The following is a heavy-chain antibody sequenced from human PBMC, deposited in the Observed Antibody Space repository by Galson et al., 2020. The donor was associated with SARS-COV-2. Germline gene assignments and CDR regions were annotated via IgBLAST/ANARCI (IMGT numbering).Heavy chain of an antibody. D-gene: IGHD3-22*01. J-gene: IGHJ6*02. V-gene: IGHV1-2*02. CDR1: GYTFTGYF. CDR3: ARDGTDSGDYYPYYYGMDV. CDR2: INPNSGGT. Sequence: VKVSCKAAGYTFTGYFMHWVRQAPGQGLEWVGRINPNSGGTDYAQRFHGRVTMTRDTSTNTAYMELISLRSDDTAVYFCARDGTDSGDYYPYYYGMDVWGQGTTVTVSS.